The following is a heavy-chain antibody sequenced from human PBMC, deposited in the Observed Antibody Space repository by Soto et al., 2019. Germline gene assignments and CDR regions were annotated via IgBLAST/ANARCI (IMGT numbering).Heavy chain of an antibody. V-gene: IGHV1-69*08. CDR3: ARGELDSGGDYYYGLDV. J-gene: IGHJ6*02. D-gene: IGHD3-16*01. CDR1: GDTFRSYT. Sequence: QVQLEQSGAEVKKPGSSVTVSCRTSGDTFRSYTISWVRQAPGQGLEWLGRITPIAGKANYAQRFQGRVTINADKSTSTVYMDVKSLRSDDTAVYYCARGELDSGGDYYYGLDVWGQGTTVTVS. CDR2: ITPIAGKA.